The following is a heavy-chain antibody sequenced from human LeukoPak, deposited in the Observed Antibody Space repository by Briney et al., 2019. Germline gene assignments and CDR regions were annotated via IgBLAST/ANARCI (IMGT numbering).Heavy chain of an antibody. CDR3: ATDCSGGSCYSYY. CDR1: GYTLTELS. V-gene: IGHV1-24*01. Sequence: VASVKVSCKVSGYTLTELSMHWVRQAPGKGLEWMGGFDPEDGETIYAQKFQGRVTMTEDTSTDTAYMELSSLRSEDTAVYYCATDCSGGSCYSYYWGQGTLVTVSS. D-gene: IGHD2-15*01. J-gene: IGHJ4*02. CDR2: FDPEDGET.